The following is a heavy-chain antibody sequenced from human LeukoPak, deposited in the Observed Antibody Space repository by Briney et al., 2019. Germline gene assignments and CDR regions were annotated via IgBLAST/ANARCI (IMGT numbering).Heavy chain of an antibody. D-gene: IGHD5-18*01. V-gene: IGHV3-48*03. CDR3: ARVRRGYSYGQFDY. CDR1: GFTFSSYE. J-gene: IGHJ4*02. Sequence: GALRLSCAASGFTFSSYEMNWVRQAPGKGLEWVSYISGSGSTIYYADSVKGRFTISRDNDKNSLSLQMISLRAEDTAVYYCARVRRGYSYGQFDYWGQGTLVTVSS. CDR2: ISGSGSTI.